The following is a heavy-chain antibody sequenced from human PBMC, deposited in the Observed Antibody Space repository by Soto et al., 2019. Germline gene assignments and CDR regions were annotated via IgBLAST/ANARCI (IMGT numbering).Heavy chain of an antibody. CDR2: ISGSGIST. Sequence: GGSLRLSCAASGFTFRSYAMSWVRQAPGKGLEWVSGISGSGISTHYADSVKGRFTVSRDNSKNTLYLQMNSLRAEDTAVYNCAKEPFGPDWYFDLWGRGTLVTVSS. J-gene: IGHJ2*01. V-gene: IGHV3-23*01. CDR1: GFTFRSYA. CDR3: AKEPFGPDWYFDL. D-gene: IGHD3-10*01.